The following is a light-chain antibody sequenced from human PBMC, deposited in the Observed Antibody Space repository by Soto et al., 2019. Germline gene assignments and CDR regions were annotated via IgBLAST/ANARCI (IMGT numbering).Light chain of an antibody. V-gene: IGKV3-20*01. Sequence: EFVLTQSPGTLSLSPGERATLSCRASQTVRNNYLAWYQQKPGQAPRLLIYAASSRATGIPDRFSGSGSGTDFTLNIGGVEAEDFVVYYCLQYRYSPITFGQGTRLEIK. CDR2: AAS. J-gene: IGKJ5*01. CDR1: QTVRNNY. CDR3: LQYRYSPIT.